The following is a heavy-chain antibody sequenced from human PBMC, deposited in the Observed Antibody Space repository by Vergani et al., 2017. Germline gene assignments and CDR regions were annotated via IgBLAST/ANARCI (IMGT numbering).Heavy chain of an antibody. CDR2: ISSSSSTI. Sequence: QVQLVESGGGLVKPGGSLRLSCAASGFSFSDHYMTWIRQAPGKGLEWVSYISSSSSTIYYADSVKGRFTISRDNAKNSLYLQMNSLRAEDTAVYYCAGPLVVVAGNVDYWGQGTLVTVSS. CDR3: AGPLVVVAGNVDY. V-gene: IGHV3-11*04. D-gene: IGHD2-15*01. CDR1: GFSFSDHY. J-gene: IGHJ4*02.